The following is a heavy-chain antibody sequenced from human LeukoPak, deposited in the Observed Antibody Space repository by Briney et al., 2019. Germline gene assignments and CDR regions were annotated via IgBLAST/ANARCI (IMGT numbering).Heavy chain of an antibody. V-gene: IGHV7-4-1*02. CDR2: INTNDGNP. D-gene: IGHD3-10*01. Sequence: ASVKVSCKASGYTFIGYAVNWVRQAAGQGLEWMGWINTNDGNPTYAQDFTGRFVFSLDTSVNTVYLQINSLKAEDTAVYYCARDWAVTKPYYSGLERYGGYFDLWGRGTLVTLSS. CDR1: GYTFIGYA. CDR3: ARDWAVTKPYYSGLERYGGYFDL. J-gene: IGHJ2*01.